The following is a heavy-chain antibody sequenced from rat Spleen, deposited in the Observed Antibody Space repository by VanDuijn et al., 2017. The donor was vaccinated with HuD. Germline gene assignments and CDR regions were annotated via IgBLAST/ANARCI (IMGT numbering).Heavy chain of an antibody. CDR1: GFTFNNYG. V-gene: IGHV5S14*01. Sequence: EVQLVESGGGLVQPGRSLKLSCAASGFTFNNYGMAWVRQTPTKGLEWVASITTGGGNTYYRDSVTGRFTISRDNAKNTQYLQRDSLRSEDTATYYCARRGILRPGGDYFDYWGQGVMVTVSS. CDR2: ITTGGGNT. CDR3: ARRGILRPGGDYFDY. D-gene: IGHD1-6*01. J-gene: IGHJ2*01.